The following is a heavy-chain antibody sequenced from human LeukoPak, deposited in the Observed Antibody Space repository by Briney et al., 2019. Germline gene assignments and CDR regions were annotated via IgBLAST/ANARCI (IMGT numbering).Heavy chain of an antibody. CDR3: ARVHSSNCDAFDI. V-gene: IGHV1-2*06. Sequence: ASVKDSCKASGYTFTGYYMHWVRQAPGQGLEWMGRINPNSGGTNYAQKFQGRVTMTRDTSSSTAYMELSRLRSDDTAVYYCARVHSSNCDAFDIWGQGTMVTVSS. CDR1: GYTFTGYY. J-gene: IGHJ3*02. CDR2: INPNSGGT. D-gene: IGHD7-27*01.